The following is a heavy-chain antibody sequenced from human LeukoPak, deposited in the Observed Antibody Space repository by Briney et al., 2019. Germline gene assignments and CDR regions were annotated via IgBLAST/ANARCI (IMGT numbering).Heavy chain of an antibody. J-gene: IGHJ6*02. CDR1: GYTFTGYG. V-gene: IGHV1-18*01. CDR3: AREGYCSGGSCYLGYYYYGMDV. CDR2: ISAYNGNT. Sequence: GASVKVSCKASGYTFTGYGISWVRQAPGQGLEWMGWISAYNGNTNYAQKLQGRVTMTTDTSTSTAYMELRSLRSDDTAVYYCAREGYCSGGSCYLGYYYYGMDVWGQGTTVTVSS. D-gene: IGHD2-15*01.